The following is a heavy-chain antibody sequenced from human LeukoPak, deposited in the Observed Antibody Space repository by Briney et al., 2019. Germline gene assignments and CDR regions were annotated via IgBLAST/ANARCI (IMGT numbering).Heavy chain of an antibody. CDR3: ARTRYQLSSTTFDC. Sequence: PSETLSLTCTVSGGSISSGGYYWSWIRQPPGKGLEWIGYIYHSGSTYYNPSLKSRVTISVDRSKNQFSLKLSSVTAADTAVYYCARTRYQLSSTTFDCWGQGTLVTVSS. J-gene: IGHJ4*02. CDR2: IYHSGST. CDR1: GGSISSGGYY. D-gene: IGHD2-2*01. V-gene: IGHV4-30-2*01.